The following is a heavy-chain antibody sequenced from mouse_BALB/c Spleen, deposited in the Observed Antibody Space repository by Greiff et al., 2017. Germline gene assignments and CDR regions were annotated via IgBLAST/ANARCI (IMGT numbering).Heavy chain of an antibody. V-gene: IGHV1S137*01. CDR2: ISIYYDNT. D-gene: IGHD4-1*01. CDR3: ARGTGTGVFDY. J-gene: IGHJ2*01. Sequence: VKLQESGPELVKPGASVKISCKTSGYTFTEYTMHWVKQSHGKSLEWIGGISIYYDNTNYNQKFKGKATMTVDKSSSTAYMELARLTSEDSAIYYCARGTGTGVFDYWGQGTTLTVSS. CDR1: GYTFTEYT.